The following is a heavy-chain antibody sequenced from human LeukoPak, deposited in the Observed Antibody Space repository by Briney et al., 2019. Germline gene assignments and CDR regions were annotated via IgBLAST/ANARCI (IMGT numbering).Heavy chain of an antibody. J-gene: IGHJ3*02. Sequence: PGGSLTLSCAASGFTLDDYAMHWVRQAPGKGREWVSLISGDGGSTYYADSVKGRFTISRDNSKNSLYLQMNSLRTEDTALYYCAKDFSGWYYDAFDIWGQGTMVTVSS. CDR2: ISGDGGST. CDR3: AKDFSGWYYDAFDI. D-gene: IGHD6-19*01. V-gene: IGHV3-43*02. CDR1: GFTLDDYA.